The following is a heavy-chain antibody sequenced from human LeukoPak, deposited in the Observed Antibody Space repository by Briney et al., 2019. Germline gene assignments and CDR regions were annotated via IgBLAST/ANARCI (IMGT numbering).Heavy chain of an antibody. J-gene: IGHJ6*02. CDR3: ARDKNVRSGLGAAAGRHGYYGMDV. Sequence: GGSLRLSCAASGFTFSSYWMHWVRQAPGKGLAWGSGINSDGSRTSYADSVKGRFTISRDNAKNTLYLQMNSLRAEDTAVYYCARDKNVRSGLGAAAGRHGYYGMDVWGQGTTVTVSS. CDR2: INSDGSRT. D-gene: IGHD6-13*01. CDR1: GFTFSSYW. V-gene: IGHV3-74*01.